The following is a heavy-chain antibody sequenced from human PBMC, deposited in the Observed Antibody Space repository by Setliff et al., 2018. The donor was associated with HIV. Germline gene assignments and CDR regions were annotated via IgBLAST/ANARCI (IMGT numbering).Heavy chain of an antibody. CDR1: GGSINSGHYY. Sequence: SETLSLTCSVSGGSINSGHYYWSWIRHHPGKGLEWIGYIYYTGSTYFNPSLKSRVTISVDTSKNQFSLKLNSVTAADTAVYYCARVPLSSPSRPGGYFDYWGQGTLVTVSS. D-gene: IGHD3-16*01. CDR2: IYYTGST. J-gene: IGHJ4*02. CDR3: ARVPLSSPSRPGGYFDY. V-gene: IGHV4-31*03.